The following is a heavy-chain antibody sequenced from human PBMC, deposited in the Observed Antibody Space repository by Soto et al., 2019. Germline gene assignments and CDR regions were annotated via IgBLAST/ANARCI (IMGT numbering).Heavy chain of an antibody. CDR1: GGTFSSYA. CDR2: IIPIFGTA. CDR3: ARAHSPDYGGNVGYYFDY. Sequence: ASVKVSCKASGGTFSSYAISWVRQAPGQGLEWMGGIIPIFGTANYAQKFQGRVTITADESTSTAYMELSSLRSEDTAVYYCARAHSPDYGGNVGYYFDYWGQGTLVTAPQ. J-gene: IGHJ4*02. D-gene: IGHD4-17*01. V-gene: IGHV1-69*13.